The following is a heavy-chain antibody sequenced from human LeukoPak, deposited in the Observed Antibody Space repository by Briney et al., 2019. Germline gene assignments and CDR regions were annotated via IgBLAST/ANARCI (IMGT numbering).Heavy chain of an antibody. Sequence: SVKVSCKASGATFNNYVITWVRQAPGQGLEWMAMIIPSLDIVNYAQTFQDRLTITADKSTSTAYMELRSLRSEDTAVYFCARGFGGSSGSSDYYGMDVWGQGTTVTVSS. J-gene: IGHJ6*02. CDR2: IIPSLDIV. CDR3: ARGFGGSSGSSDYYGMDV. D-gene: IGHD6-19*01. V-gene: IGHV1-69*04. CDR1: GATFNNYV.